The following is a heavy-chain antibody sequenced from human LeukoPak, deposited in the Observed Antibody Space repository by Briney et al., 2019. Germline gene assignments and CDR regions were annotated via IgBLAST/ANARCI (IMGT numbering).Heavy chain of an antibody. V-gene: IGHV3-21*01. CDR3: AELGITMIGGV. CDR1: GFTFSSYS. Sequence: GGSLRLSCAASGFTFSSYSMNWVRQAPGKGLEWVSSISSSSSDIYYADSVKGRFTISRDNAKNSLYLQMNSLRAEDTAVYYCAELGITMIGGVWGKGTTVTISS. CDR2: ISSSSSDI. D-gene: IGHD3-10*02. J-gene: IGHJ6*04.